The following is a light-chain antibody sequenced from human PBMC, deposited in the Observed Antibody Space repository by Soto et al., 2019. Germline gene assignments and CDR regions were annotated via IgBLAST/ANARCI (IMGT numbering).Light chain of an antibody. CDR2: KAS. J-gene: IGKJ4*01. Sequence: QMTQSPSTLSASVGDRVTIACRARQSISSWLAWYQQKPGKAPKLLIYKASSLQSGVPSRFSGSGSGTEFTLTISSLQPDDSASYYCQQYNSSPLTFGGGTKVEIK. CDR1: QSISSW. V-gene: IGKV1-5*03. CDR3: QQYNSSPLT.